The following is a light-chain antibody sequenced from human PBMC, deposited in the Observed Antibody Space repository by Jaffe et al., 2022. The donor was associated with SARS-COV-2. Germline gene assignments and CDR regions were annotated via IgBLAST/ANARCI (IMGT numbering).Light chain of an antibody. J-gene: IGLJ3*02. CDR1: SSNIGSNS. CDR2: GNN. CDR3: AAWDDSLSTVM. V-gene: IGLV1-44*01. Sequence: QSVLTQPPSASGTPGQRVTISCSGSSSNIGSNSVHWYQQLPGTAPKVLIYGNNQRPSGVPDRFSGSKSGTSASLAISGLQSEDEADYYCAAWDDSLSTVMFGGGTKLTVL.